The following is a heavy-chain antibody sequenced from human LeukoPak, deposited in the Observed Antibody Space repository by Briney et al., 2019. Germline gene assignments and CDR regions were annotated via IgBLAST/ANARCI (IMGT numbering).Heavy chain of an antibody. CDR1: GYSISSDYY. V-gene: IGHV4-38-2*02. CDR2: IYHSGNT. D-gene: IGHD4-17*01. Sequence: SETLSLTCTVSGYSISSDYYWGWIRQPPGKGLEWIGSIYHSGNTDYNPSLKSRVTISVDTSKNQFSLKLTSVTAADTAVYYCARESPRHGDSDINYWGQGTLVTVSS. CDR3: ARESPRHGDSDINY. J-gene: IGHJ4*02.